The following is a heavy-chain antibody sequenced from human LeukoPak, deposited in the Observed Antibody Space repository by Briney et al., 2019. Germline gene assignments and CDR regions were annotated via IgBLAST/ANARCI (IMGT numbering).Heavy chain of an antibody. V-gene: IGHV3-48*02. D-gene: IGHD6-13*01. Sequence: GSLSLSCAASGFTFSNYNMNWARQAPGKGLEWVAYITLSRTTTYYADSVKGRFTISRDNAKNSLSLQMNSLRDESTAVYYCARETPDSSSWTAFDFWGQGTLVTVSS. CDR2: ITLSRTTT. J-gene: IGHJ4*02. CDR3: ARETPDSSSWTAFDF. CDR1: GFTFSNYN.